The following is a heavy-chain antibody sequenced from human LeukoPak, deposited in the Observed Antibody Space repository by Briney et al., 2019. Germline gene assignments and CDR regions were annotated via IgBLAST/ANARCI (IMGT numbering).Heavy chain of an antibody. D-gene: IGHD6-6*01. CDR2: IYTSGST. CDR1: GGSISSYY. J-gene: IGHJ4*02. V-gene: IGHV4-4*07. CDR3: ARHSAHSSSSGRYFDY. Sequence: SETLSLTCTVSGGSISSYYWSWIRQPAGKGLEWIGRIYTSGSTNYNPSLKSRVTISVDTSKNQFSLKLSSVTAADTAVYYCARHSAHSSSSGRYFDYWGQGTLVTVSS.